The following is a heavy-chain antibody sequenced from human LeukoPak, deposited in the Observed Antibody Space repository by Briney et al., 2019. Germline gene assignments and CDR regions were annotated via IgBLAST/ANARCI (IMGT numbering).Heavy chain of an antibody. Sequence: GRSLRLSCAASGFTFSSYAMHWVRQAPGKGLEWVTVISYDGSNKYYADSVKGRFTISRDNSKNTLYLQMNSLRAEDTAVYYCARGVLSYDSSGYSYYFDYWGQGTLVTVSS. CDR3: ARGVLSYDSSGYSYYFDY. J-gene: IGHJ4*02. V-gene: IGHV3-30*07. CDR2: ISYDGSNK. CDR1: GFTFSSYA. D-gene: IGHD3-22*01.